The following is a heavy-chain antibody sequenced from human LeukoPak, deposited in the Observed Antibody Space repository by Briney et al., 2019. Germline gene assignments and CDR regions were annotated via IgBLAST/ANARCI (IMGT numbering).Heavy chain of an antibody. V-gene: IGHV4-39*01. J-gene: IGHJ4*02. CDR2: IYYSGST. D-gene: IGHD4-23*01. CDR3: ATSPGDKYGGKQFGY. Sequence: SETLSLTCTVSGGSISSSSYYWGWIRQPPGKGLEWIGSIYYSGSTYYNPSLKSRVTISVDTSKNQFSLKLSSVTAADTAVYYCATSPGDKYGGKQFGYWGQGTLVTVSS. CDR1: GGSISSSSYY.